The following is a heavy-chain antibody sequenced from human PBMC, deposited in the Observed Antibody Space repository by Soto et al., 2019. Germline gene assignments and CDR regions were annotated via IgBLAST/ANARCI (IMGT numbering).Heavy chain of an antibody. D-gene: IGHD3-3*01. CDR1: GYSFTSYW. J-gene: IGHJ6*02. Sequence: ESLKISCKGSGYSFTSYWIGWVRQMPGKGLEWMGIIYPGDSDTRYSPSFQGQVTISADKSISTAYLQWSSLKASDTAMYYCARFGAGYYYYYGMDVWGQGTTVTVSS. V-gene: IGHV5-51*01. CDR2: IYPGDSDT. CDR3: ARFGAGYYYYYGMDV.